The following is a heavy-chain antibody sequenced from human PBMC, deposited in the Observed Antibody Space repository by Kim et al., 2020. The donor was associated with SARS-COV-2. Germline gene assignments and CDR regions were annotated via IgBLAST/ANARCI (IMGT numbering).Heavy chain of an antibody. CDR2: ISSSGSYI. J-gene: IGHJ6*02. V-gene: IGHV3-21*01. Sequence: GGSLRLSCAASGFTFSSYSMNWVRQAPGKGLEWVSFISSSGSYIYYADSVKGRFTISRDNAKNTMYLQMNSLRGEDTAVYYCARAWVAHSGKAYYYYYGMDVWGQGTMVTVSS. D-gene: IGHD5-12*01. CDR1: GFTFSSYS. CDR3: ARAWVAHSGKAYYYYYGMDV.